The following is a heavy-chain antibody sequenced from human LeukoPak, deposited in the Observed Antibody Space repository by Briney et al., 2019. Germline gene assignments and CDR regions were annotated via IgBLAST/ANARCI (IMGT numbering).Heavy chain of an antibody. D-gene: IGHD6-13*01. J-gene: IGHJ4*02. CDR2: IYYSGST. V-gene: IGHV4-59*08. CDR1: GGSISSYY. Sequence: SETLSLTCTVSGGSISSYYWSWIRQPPGKGLEWIGYIYYSGSTNYNPSLKSRVTISVDTSKNQFSLKLSSVTAADTAVYYCAKYSSSSYYFDYWGQGTLVTVSS. CDR3: AKYSSSSYYFDY.